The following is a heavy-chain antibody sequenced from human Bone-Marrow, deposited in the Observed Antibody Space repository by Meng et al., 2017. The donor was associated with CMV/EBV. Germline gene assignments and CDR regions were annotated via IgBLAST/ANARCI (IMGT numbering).Heavy chain of an antibody. CDR1: GYTFTGYY. CDR3: ARDAIVVVPAAITDYYYYYGMDV. V-gene: IGHV1-2*02. Sequence: ASVKVSCKASGYTFTGYYMHWVRQAPGQGLEWMGWINPNSGGTKYAQKFQGRVTMTTDTSTSTAYMELRSLRSDDTAVYYCARDAIVVVPAAITDYYYYYGMDVWGQGTTVTVSS. J-gene: IGHJ6*02. D-gene: IGHD2-2*01. CDR2: INPNSGGT.